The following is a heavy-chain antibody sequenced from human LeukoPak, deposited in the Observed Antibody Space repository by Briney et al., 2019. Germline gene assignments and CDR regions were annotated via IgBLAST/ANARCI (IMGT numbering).Heavy chain of an antibody. Sequence: ASVKVSCKASGYTFTSYYMHWVRQAPGQGLEWMGIINPSGGSTSYAQKFQGRVTMTRDTSTGTVYMELSSLRSEDTAVYYCAKLSFGDAFDIWGQGTMVTVSS. CDR1: GYTFTSYY. CDR2: INPSGGST. V-gene: IGHV1-46*01. D-gene: IGHD3-10*01. J-gene: IGHJ3*02. CDR3: AKLSFGDAFDI.